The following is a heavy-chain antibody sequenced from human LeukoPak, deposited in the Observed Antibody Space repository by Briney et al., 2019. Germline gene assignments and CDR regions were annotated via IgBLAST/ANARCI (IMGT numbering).Heavy chain of an antibody. D-gene: IGHD3-10*01. V-gene: IGHV1-69*04. CDR2: IIPILGIA. CDR3: ARGQVTMVRGVPLDAFDI. Sequence: SVKVSCKASGGTFSSYAISWVRQAPGQGLEWMERIIPILGIANYAQKFQGRVTITADKSTSTAYMELSSLRSEDTAVYYCARGQVTMVRGVPLDAFDIWGQGTMVTVSS. J-gene: IGHJ3*02. CDR1: GGTFSSYA.